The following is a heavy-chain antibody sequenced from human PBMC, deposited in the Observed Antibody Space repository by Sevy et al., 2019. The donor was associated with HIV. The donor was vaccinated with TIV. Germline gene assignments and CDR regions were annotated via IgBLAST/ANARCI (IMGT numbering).Heavy chain of an antibody. CDR2: IKQDGSEK. CDR3: ARDHAPIRRITIFGLDYGMDV. V-gene: IGHV3-7*01. D-gene: IGHD3-3*01. J-gene: IGHJ6*02. Sequence: GGSLRLSCAASGFTFGNYWMHWVRQAPGKGLEWVANIKQDGSEKYYVDSVKGRFTISRDNAKNSLYLQMNSLRAEDTAVYYCARDHAPIRRITIFGLDYGMDVWGQGTTVTVSS. CDR1: GFTFGNYW.